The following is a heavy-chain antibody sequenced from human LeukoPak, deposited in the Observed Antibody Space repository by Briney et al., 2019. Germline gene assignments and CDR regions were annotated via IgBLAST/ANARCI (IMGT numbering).Heavy chain of an antibody. J-gene: IGHJ6*03. CDR1: GGSINTYY. CDR2: IYSSGST. V-gene: IGHV4-59*08. Sequence: SESLSLTCTVFGGSINTYYWSWIRQSPGKGLEFIGYIYSSGSTDYNPSLKSRVVISIGTSKSQFSLKMNSVTAADTAVYYCARRGTPYYYYYMDVWGKGTTVTVSS. CDR3: ARRGTPYYYYYMDV. D-gene: IGHD3-16*01.